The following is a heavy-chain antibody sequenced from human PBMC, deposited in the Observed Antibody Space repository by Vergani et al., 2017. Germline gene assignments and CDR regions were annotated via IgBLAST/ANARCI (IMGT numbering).Heavy chain of an antibody. CDR3: AKGGDSSSWYEVDY. CDR1: GFTFSSYA. J-gene: IGHJ4*02. V-gene: IGHV3-9*01. D-gene: IGHD6-13*01. CDR2: ISWNSGSI. Sequence: VQLVESGGGVVQPGRSLRLSCAASGFTFSSYAMHWVRQAPGKGLEWVSGISWNSGSIGYADSVKGRFTISRDNAKNSLYLQMNSLRAEDTALYYCAKGGDSSSWYEVDYWGQGTLVTVSS.